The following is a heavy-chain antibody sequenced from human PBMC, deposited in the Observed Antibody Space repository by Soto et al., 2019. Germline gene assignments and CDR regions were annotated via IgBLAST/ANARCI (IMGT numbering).Heavy chain of an antibody. Sequence: SETLSLTCTVSGGSISSGDYSWSWVRRSPGKGLEWIGHIYNSGITYYNPSLKSRVVISIDTSRNQFSLRLNSLTAADRAVYFCARGVTVFGLVSRFWFDPWGQGTVVTVSS. D-gene: IGHD3-3*01. J-gene: IGHJ5*02. V-gene: IGHV4-30-4*01. CDR3: ARGVTVFGLVSRFWFDP. CDR2: IYNSGIT. CDR1: GGSISSGDYS.